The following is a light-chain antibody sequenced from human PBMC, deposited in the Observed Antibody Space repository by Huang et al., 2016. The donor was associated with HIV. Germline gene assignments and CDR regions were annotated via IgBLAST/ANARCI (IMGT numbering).Light chain of an antibody. Sequence: DIVMAQTPLSLSVTPGPPASISCKSSQSLLHTDGKTYLSWYLQRAGRSPQLLIYEVSRRFSGAPDRFSGSGSGTDFTLKISRVEAEDVGVYYCVQTVHLPTFGEGTRVDI. J-gene: IGKJ4*01. CDR1: QSLLHTDGKTY. V-gene: IGKV2-29*02. CDR3: VQTVHLPT. CDR2: EVS.